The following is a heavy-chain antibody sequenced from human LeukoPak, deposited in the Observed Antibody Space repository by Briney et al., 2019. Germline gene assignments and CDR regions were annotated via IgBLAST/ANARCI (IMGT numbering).Heavy chain of an antibody. Sequence: GASVKVSCKASGGTFSSYAISWVRQAPGQGLEWMGRIIPIFGTANYAQKFQGRVTITTDESTSTAYMELSSLRSEDTAVYYCARGLGYYGSGSYRPTYNWFDPWGQGTLVTVSS. CDR1: GGTFSSYA. V-gene: IGHV1-69*05. J-gene: IGHJ5*02. CDR2: IIPIFGTA. D-gene: IGHD3-10*01. CDR3: ARGLGYYGSGSYRPTYNWFDP.